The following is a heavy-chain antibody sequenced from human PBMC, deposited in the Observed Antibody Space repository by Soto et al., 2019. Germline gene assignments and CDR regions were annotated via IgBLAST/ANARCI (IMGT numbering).Heavy chain of an antibody. D-gene: IGHD1-26*01. Sequence: QMQLVQSGPEVKKPGTSVKVSCKASGFTFTSSAVQWVRQARGQRLGWIGWIVVGSGNTNYAQKFQERVTITRDMSTSTAYMELSSLRSEDTAVYYCAAAVSTGSYYSEYYYYYGMDVWGQGTTVTVSS. CDR3: AAAVSTGSYYSEYYYYYGMDV. CDR1: GFTFTSSA. V-gene: IGHV1-58*01. CDR2: IVVGSGNT. J-gene: IGHJ6*02.